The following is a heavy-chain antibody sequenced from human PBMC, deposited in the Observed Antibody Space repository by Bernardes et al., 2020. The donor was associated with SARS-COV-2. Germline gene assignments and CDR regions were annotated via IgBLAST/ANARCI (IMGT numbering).Heavy chain of an antibody. D-gene: IGHD1-26*01. CDR1: GFTFSNYA. J-gene: IGHJ4*02. Sequence: GSLSLSCAASGFTFSNYAMTWVRPAPGKGLEWVSAISGSGDTHYTDSVKGRFTISRDNSKNTLYLQMNSLGADDTAIYYCARDWESGTYFPDYWGQGTLVTVSS. V-gene: IGHV3-23*01. CDR3: ARDWESGTYFPDY. CDR2: ISGSGDT.